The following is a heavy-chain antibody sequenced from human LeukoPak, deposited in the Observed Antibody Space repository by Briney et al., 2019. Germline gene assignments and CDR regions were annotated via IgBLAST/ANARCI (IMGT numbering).Heavy chain of an antibody. CDR2: INPNSGGT. J-gene: IGHJ6*03. Sequence: ASVKVSCKASGYTFTGYYMHWVRQAPGQGLEWMGWINPNSGGTNYAQKFQGRVTMTRDTSISTAYMELSRLRSDDTAVYYCARVVGCSGGSCYPNYYYYYMDVWGKGTTVTISS. CDR1: GYTFTGYY. CDR3: ARVVGCSGGSCYPNYYYYYMDV. V-gene: IGHV1-2*02. D-gene: IGHD2-15*01.